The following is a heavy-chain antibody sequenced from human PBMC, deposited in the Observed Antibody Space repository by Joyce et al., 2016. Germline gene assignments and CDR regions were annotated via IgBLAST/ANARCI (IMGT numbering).Heavy chain of an antibody. D-gene: IGHD3-22*01. J-gene: IGHJ4*02. Sequence: QVQLVQSGAEVKRPGASVKGPCKASGYNFTTYYMHWVRQAPGQGLEWMGIINPSDGSPNYTQRFQGRVTLTRDTSTSTVYMELSSLSSEDTAVYFCVRGGGLYDSSSRLFEYWGQGTLVAVPS. CDR2: INPSDGSP. CDR3: VRGGGLYDSSSRLFEY. V-gene: IGHV1-46*01. CDR1: GYNFTTYY.